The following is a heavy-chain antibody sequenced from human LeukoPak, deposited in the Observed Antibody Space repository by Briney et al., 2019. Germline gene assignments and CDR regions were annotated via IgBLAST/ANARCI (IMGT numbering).Heavy chain of an antibody. D-gene: IGHD4-17*01. V-gene: IGHV1-69*13. CDR3: ARDLATVTTPGAFDI. J-gene: IGHJ3*02. CDR2: IIPIFGTA. Sequence: ASVKVSCKASGGTFSSYAISWVRQAPGQGLEWMGGIIPIFGTANYAQKFQGRVTITADESTSTAYMELSSLRSEDTAVYYCARDLATVTTPGAFDIWGQGTMVTVSS. CDR1: GGTFSSYA.